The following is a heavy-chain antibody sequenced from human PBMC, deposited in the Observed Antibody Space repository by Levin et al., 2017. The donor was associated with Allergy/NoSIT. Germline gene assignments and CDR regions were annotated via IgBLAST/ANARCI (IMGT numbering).Heavy chain of an antibody. CDR3: ARGSTGGTWGVGFDY. Sequence: RTSETLSLTCAVSGGSISSNNWWSWVRQPPGKGLEWIGEIHHSGSTNYNPSLKSRVTISVDKSKNQFSLKLSSVTAADTAVYFCARGSTGGTWGVGFDYWGQGTLVAVSS. J-gene: IGHJ4*02. V-gene: IGHV4-4*02. CDR1: GGSISSNNW. CDR2: IHHSGST. D-gene: IGHD6-13*01.